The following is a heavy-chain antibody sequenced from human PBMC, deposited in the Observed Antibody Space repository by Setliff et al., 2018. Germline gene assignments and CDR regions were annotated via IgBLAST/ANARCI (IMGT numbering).Heavy chain of an antibody. D-gene: IGHD2-2*01. J-gene: IGHJ4*02. CDR2: NSA. CDR3: ARGPPDFVVVPAAAKFDF. V-gene: IGHV1-18*01. CDR1: GYTFTNFG. Sequence: GPVKVSCKTSGYTFTNFGINWVRQAPGQGLEWMGWNSAYAQKFQGRVTMTTDTPTSTAYMELRSLRSDDTAVYYCARGPPDFVVVPAAAKFDFWGQGTLVTVSS.